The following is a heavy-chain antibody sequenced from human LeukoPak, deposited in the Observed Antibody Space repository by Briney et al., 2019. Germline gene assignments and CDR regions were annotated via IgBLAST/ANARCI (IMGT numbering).Heavy chain of an antibody. CDR1: GYTFTSYG. CDR2: ISAYKGNT. J-gene: IGHJ6*02. CDR3: ARDYDSSGYYYWDYYYYGTDV. Sequence: PWASVKVSCKASGYTFTSYGISWVRQAPGQGLEWMGWISAYKGNTNYAQKLQGRVTMTTDTSTSTAYMELRSLRSDDTAVYYCARDYDSSGYYYWDYYYYGTDVWGQGTTVTVSS. D-gene: IGHD3-22*01. V-gene: IGHV1-18*01.